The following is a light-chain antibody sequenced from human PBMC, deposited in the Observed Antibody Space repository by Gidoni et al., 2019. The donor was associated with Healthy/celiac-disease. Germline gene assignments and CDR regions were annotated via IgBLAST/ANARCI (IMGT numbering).Light chain of an antibody. CDR2: GAS. V-gene: IGKV3-15*01. J-gene: IGKJ5*01. Sequence: EIVMTQSPATLPVPPGERATLSCRAKQSVSSNLAWYQQKPGQAPRLLIYGASTRATGIPARFSGSGSGTEFTLTISSLQSEDFAVYYCQQYNNWRITFGQGTQLEIK. CDR1: QSVSSN. CDR3: QQYNNWRIT.